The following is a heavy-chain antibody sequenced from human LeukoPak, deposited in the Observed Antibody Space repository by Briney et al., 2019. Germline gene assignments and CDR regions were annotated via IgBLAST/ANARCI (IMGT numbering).Heavy chain of an antibody. V-gene: IGHV1-2*02. CDR2: INPNSGGT. J-gene: IGHJ3*01. D-gene: IGHD4-11*01. CDR3: AREHPDYHGFDF. CDR1: GYTFTGYY. Sequence: GASVKVSCKASGYTFTGYYMHWVRQAPGQGLEWMGWINPNSGGTNYAQKFQGRVTMTRDTSISTAYMELSRLRSDDTAMYYCAREHPDYHGFDFWGQGTMVSVSS.